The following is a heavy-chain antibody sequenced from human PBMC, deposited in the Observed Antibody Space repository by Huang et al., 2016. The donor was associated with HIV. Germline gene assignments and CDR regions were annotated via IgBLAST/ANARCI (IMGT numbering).Heavy chain of an antibody. D-gene: IGHD3-10*01. CDR2: INHLGSP. CDR1: GGSLSGYY. V-gene: IGHV4-34*02. J-gene: IGHJ5*02. CDR3: ARDATKNPRGGFDP. Sequence: QVHLQQWGAGLLKSAETLSLTCAVYGGSLSGYYWSWLRQTPGKGLEWIGEINHLGSPNDNPSLKSRVSISMDGSKKQFSLKLRSISDADTAVYFCARDATKNPRGGFDPWGQGTLVTVSS.